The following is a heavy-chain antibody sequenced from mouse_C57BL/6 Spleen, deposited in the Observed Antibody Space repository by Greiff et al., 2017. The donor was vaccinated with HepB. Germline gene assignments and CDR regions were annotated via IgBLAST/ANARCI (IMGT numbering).Heavy chain of an antibody. D-gene: IGHD1-1*01. J-gene: IGHJ3*01. V-gene: IGHV14-4*01. CDR2: IDPENGDT. CDR1: GFNIKDDY. CDR3: TTNYYGSRGFAY. Sequence: VQLKQSGAELVRPGASVKLSCTASGFNIKDDYMHWVKQRPEQGLEWIGWIDPENGDTEYASKFQGKATITADTSSNTAYLQLSSLTSEDTSVYYCTTNYYGSRGFAYLGQGTLVTVSA.